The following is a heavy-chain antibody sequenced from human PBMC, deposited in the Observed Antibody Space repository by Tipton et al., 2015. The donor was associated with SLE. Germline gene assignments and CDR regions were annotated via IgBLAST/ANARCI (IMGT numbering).Heavy chain of an antibody. J-gene: IGHJ5*02. CDR1: GGSISSHY. CDR2: IYTSGST. CDR3: ARDRVVVMGFDP. D-gene: IGHD3-22*01. V-gene: IGHV4-4*08. Sequence: TLSLTCTVSGGSISSHYWSWIRQPPGKGLEWIGCIYTSGSTNYNPSLKSRVTISVDTSKNQFSLKLSSVTAADTAVYYCARDRVVVMGFDPWGQGTLVTVSS.